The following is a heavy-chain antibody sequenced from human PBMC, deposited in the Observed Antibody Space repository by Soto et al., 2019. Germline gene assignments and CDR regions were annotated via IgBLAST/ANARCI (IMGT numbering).Heavy chain of an antibody. J-gene: IGHJ4*02. V-gene: IGHV3-72*01. CDR1: GFTLSDHY. CDR2: TKNKGNSYTT. CDR3: ARGGYEYRY. Sequence: EVQVVESGGGLVQPGGSLRLSCAASGFTLSDHYKDWVRQAPGKGLEWVGRTKNKGNSYTTEYAASVKGRFTISRDDSKNSVYLHMNSLKSEDTAVYYCARGGYEYRYWGQGTLVTVSS. D-gene: IGHD5-12*01.